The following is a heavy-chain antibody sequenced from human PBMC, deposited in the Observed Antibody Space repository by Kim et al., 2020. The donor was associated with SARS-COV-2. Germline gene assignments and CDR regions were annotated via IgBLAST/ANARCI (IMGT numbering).Heavy chain of an antibody. CDR2: GST. CDR3: ARVLRGLDY. Sequence: GSTNYNPSLKSRVTISVDTSKNQFSLKLSSVTAADTAVYYCARVLRGLDYWGQGTLVTVSS. J-gene: IGHJ4*02. D-gene: IGHD3-10*01. V-gene: IGHV4-59*01.